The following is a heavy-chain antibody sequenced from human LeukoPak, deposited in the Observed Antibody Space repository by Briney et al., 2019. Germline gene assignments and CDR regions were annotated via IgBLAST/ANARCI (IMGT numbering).Heavy chain of an antibody. CDR3: ARGGHFRQQPVYFDY. CDR1: GGSISSSSYY. CDR2: IYYSGST. V-gene: IGHV4-39*07. J-gene: IGHJ4*02. Sequence: KPSETLSLTCTVSGGSISSSSYYWGWIRQPPGKGLEWIGSIYYSGSTYYNPSLKSRVTISVDTSKNQFSLKLSSVTAADTAVYYCARGGHFRQQPVYFDYWGQGTLVIVSS. D-gene: IGHD6-13*01.